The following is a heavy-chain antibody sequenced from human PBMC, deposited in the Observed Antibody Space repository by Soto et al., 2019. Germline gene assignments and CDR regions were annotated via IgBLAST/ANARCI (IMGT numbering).Heavy chain of an antibody. V-gene: IGHV4-30-2*01. Sequence: PSETLSLTCAVSGGSISSGGYSWSWIRHPPGKGLEWIGYIYHSGSTYYNPSLKSRVTISVDRSKNQFSLKLSSVTAADTAVYYCARVPDRWGQGTLVTVYS. CDR2: IYHSGST. D-gene: IGHD2-2*01. CDR1: GGSISSGGYS. CDR3: ARVPDR. J-gene: IGHJ5*02.